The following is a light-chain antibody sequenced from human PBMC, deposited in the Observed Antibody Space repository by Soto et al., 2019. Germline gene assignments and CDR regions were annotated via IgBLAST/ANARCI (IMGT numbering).Light chain of an antibody. CDR2: DVN. V-gene: IGLV2-14*01. CDR1: SGDVGGYNY. J-gene: IGLJ2*01. CDR3: SSYTSSITLV. Sequence: QSALTQPASVSGSPGQSITISCTGTSGDVGGYNYVSWYQQHPGKAPKLMIYDVNNRPSGVSNRFSGSKSGNTASLTISGLQAEDEGDYYCSSYTSSITLVFGGGTQLTVL.